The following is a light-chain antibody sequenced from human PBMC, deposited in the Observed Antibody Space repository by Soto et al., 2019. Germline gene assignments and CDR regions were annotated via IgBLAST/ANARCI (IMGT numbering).Light chain of an antibody. CDR3: QQYGNSIT. Sequence: EIVLTQSPGTLSLSPGERVTLSCRASQSVSRNYLAWYQQKAGQAPRLLIYVASSRATGIPDRFSGSGSGTDFTLTISRLEPEDFAVYYCQQYGNSITFGGGTRVEIK. J-gene: IGKJ4*01. V-gene: IGKV3-20*01. CDR2: VAS. CDR1: QSVSRNY.